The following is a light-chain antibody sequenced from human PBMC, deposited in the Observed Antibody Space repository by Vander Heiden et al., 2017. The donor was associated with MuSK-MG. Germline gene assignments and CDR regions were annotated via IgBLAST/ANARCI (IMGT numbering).Light chain of an antibody. CDR2: EVS. V-gene: IGLV2-23*02. J-gene: IGLJ1*01. Sequence: QSALTQTASVTGSPGQSINFSCTGTSSDIGTYNLVSWYQQNPGKAPKLMIYEVSRRPSGISYRFSGSKSGNRASLTISGLQAEDEADYFCCSYAGLNSYVLGTGTKVTVL. CDR3: CSYAGLNSYV. CDR1: SSDIGTYNL.